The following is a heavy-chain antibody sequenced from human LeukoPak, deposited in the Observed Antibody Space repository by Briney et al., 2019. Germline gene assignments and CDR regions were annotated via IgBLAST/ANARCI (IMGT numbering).Heavy chain of an antibody. D-gene: IGHD6-13*01. Sequence: GRSLRLSCAASEFTFSSYDMHWVRQATGKGLEWVSTIDTAGNAWYPDSVKGRFTISRENAKNSLNLQMNSLRVGDTAVYYCARAKMPGIQTAGRVNYFDSWRQGTLVTVSA. V-gene: IGHV3-13*01. CDR1: EFTFSSYD. J-gene: IGHJ4*02. CDR2: IDTAGNA. CDR3: ARAKMPGIQTAGRVNYFDS.